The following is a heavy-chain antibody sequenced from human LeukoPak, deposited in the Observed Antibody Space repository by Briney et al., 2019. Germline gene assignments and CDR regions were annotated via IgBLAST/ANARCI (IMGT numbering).Heavy chain of an antibody. D-gene: IGHD5-18*01. J-gene: IGHJ4*02. V-gene: IGHV3-7*03. CDR2: IKQDGSEK. CDR3: AGRPTGYSSGYIH. Sequence: GGSLRLSCAASGFTFSSYWMSWVRQAPGKGLEWVANIKQDGSEKYYVDSVKGRFTISRDNAKNSLYLQMNSLRAEDTAVYYCAGRPTGYSSGYIHWGQGTLVTVSS. CDR1: GFTFSSYW.